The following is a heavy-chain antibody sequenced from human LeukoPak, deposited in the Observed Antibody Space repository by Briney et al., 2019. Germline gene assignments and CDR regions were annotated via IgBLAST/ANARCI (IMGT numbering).Heavy chain of an antibody. Sequence: PGRSLRLSCAASGFTFSSYWMSWVRQAPGKGLEWVANINQDGSEKYSVDSVKGRFTISRDNAKNSLYLQVDSLRAEDTAVYYCARRRLWFGELFGYWGQGTLVTVSS. CDR1: GFTFSSYW. D-gene: IGHD3-10*01. CDR3: ARRRLWFGELFGY. CDR2: INQDGSEK. V-gene: IGHV3-7*01. J-gene: IGHJ4*02.